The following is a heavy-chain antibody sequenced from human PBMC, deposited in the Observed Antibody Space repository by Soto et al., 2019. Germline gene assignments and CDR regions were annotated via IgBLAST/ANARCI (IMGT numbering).Heavy chain of an antibody. CDR3: AKGTSGPDY. CDR2: ISGRGGTT. Sequence: GGSLRLSCAASGFTFGSFDMSWVRQAPGKGLEWVSSISGRGGTTYYADSVKGRFTISRDNSKNTLYLQVNSLRADDTAIYYCAKGTSGPDYWGQGTLVTSPQ. CDR1: GFTFGSFD. V-gene: IGHV3-23*01. J-gene: IGHJ4*02.